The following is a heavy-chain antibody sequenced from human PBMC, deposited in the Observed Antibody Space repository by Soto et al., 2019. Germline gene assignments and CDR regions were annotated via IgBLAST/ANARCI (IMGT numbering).Heavy chain of an antibody. Sequence: PSETLSLTCIVSGSAISSFYWSWIRQPPGKGLEWIGNIYYSGSTNYNPSLKSRVTISVDTSKKQFSLNLYSVTAADTAVYYCSRVGGYYGDYPNFDYWGQGTRVTVSS. CDR1: GSAISSFY. V-gene: IGHV4-59*01. CDR2: IYYSGST. D-gene: IGHD4-17*01. J-gene: IGHJ4*02. CDR3: SRVGGYYGDYPNFDY.